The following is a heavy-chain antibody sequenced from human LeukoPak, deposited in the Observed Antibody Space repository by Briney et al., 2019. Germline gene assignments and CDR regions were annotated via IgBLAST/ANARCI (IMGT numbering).Heavy chain of an antibody. D-gene: IGHD5-12*01. V-gene: IGHV4-31*03. J-gene: IGHJ4*02. CDR1: GGSISRGGYY. CDR2: IYYSGST. CDR3: AREGNSGRTFDY. Sequence: SQTLSLTCTVSGGSISRGGYYWSWLRQHPGKGLEWIGYIYYSGSTYYNPSLKSRVTISVDTSKNQFSLKLNSVTAADTAVYYCAREGNSGRTFDYWGQGTLVTVSS.